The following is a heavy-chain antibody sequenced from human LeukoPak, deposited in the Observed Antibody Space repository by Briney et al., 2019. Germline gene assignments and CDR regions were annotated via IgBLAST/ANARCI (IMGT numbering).Heavy chain of an antibody. J-gene: IGHJ4*02. CDR3: ARVITDYYDSSGYSDYFDY. CDR2: IYTSGST. V-gene: IGHV4-61*02. Sequence: NSSETLSLTCTVSGGSISSGSYYWSWIRQPAGKGLEWIGRIYTSGSTNYNPSLKSRVTISVDTSKNPFSLKLSSVTAADTAVYYCARVITDYYDSSGYSDYFDYWGQGTLVTVSS. D-gene: IGHD3-22*01. CDR1: GGSISSGSYY.